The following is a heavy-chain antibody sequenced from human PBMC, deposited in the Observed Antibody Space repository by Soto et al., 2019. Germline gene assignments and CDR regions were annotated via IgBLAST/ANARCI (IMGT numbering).Heavy chain of an antibody. Sequence: PSETLSLTCTVSGGSISSYYWSWIRQPPGKGLEWIGYIYYSGSTNYNPSLKSRVTISVDTSKNQFSLKLSSVTAADTAVYYCAREVSGGYPIDYWGQGTLVTVSS. D-gene: IGHD5-12*01. J-gene: IGHJ4*02. CDR1: GGSISSYY. V-gene: IGHV4-59*12. CDR2: IYYSGST. CDR3: AREVSGGYPIDY.